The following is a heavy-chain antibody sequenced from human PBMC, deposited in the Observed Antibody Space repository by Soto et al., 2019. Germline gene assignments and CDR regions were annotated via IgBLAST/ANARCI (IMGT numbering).Heavy chain of an antibody. CDR1: GFPFIRHG. V-gene: IGHV3-33*01. J-gene: IGHJ4*02. CDR2: IWHDGNNE. Sequence: QVQLVESGGGVVQPGRSLRLSCEVSGFPFIRHGMHWVRQAPGKGLEWVAFIWHDGNNEHYADSVKGPFTISRDNSRNKLYKQMNCLRAENTTVYYSAGDKTMTIVTLEVDQWGQGTLVTVST. CDR3: AGDKTMTIVTLEVDQ. D-gene: IGHD3-22*01.